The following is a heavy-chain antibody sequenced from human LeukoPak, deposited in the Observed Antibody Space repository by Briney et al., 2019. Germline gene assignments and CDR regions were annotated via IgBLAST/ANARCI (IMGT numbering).Heavy chain of an antibody. Sequence: PSETLSLTCAVYGGSFSGYYWNWIRQHPGKGLEWIGYIYYSGSTYYNPSLKSRVTTSVDTSKNQFSLKLSSVTAADTAVYYCARRDCTNGVCYTDYWGQGTLVTVSS. CDR3: ARRDCTNGVCYTDY. J-gene: IGHJ4*02. CDR1: GGSFSGYY. CDR2: IYYSGST. D-gene: IGHD2-8*01. V-gene: IGHV4-31*11.